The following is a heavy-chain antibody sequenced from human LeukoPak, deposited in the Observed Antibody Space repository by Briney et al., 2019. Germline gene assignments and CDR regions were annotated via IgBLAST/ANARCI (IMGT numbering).Heavy chain of an antibody. CDR3: ARVYLRLTYYYYVDV. Sequence: ASVKVSCKASGYTFTSYGISWVRQAPGQGLEWMGWISAYNGNTNYAQKLQGRVTMTTDTSTSTAYMELRSLRSDDTAVYYCARVYLRLTYYYYVDVWGKGTTVTVSS. CDR2: ISAYNGNT. J-gene: IGHJ6*03. CDR1: GYTFTSYG. V-gene: IGHV1-18*01.